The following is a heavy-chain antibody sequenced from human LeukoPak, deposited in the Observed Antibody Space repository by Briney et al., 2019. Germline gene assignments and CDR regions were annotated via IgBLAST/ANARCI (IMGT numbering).Heavy chain of an antibody. D-gene: IGHD5-18*01. CDR2: IYYSWNT. Sequence: SETLSLTCTVSSGSISSGNYYWGWIRQPPGKGLEWIGSIYYSWNTYFHPSLKSRVTITVDTSKNHFALKLTSVTAADMAVYYCARRSPGYSYGYWGQGTLVTVSS. V-gene: IGHV4-39*02. CDR3: ARRSPGYSYGY. CDR1: SGSISSGNYY. J-gene: IGHJ4*02.